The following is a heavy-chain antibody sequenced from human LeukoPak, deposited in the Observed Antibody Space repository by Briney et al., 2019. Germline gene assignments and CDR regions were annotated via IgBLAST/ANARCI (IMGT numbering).Heavy chain of an antibody. CDR3: ARSYGWLPGGM. V-gene: IGHV1-24*01. D-gene: IGHD5-12*01. J-gene: IGHJ4*02. Sequence: ASVKVSCKISGYTLTEVSMHWVRQAPGKGLEWMGGFDPADGEPIYAQKFQGRVTMSEDTSTDTAYMDLSSLRSEDTAVYYCARSYGWLPGGMWGQGTLVTVSS. CDR2: FDPADGEP. CDR1: GYTLTEVS.